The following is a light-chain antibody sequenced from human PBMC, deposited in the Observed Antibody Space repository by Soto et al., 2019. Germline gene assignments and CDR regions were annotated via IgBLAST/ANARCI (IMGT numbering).Light chain of an antibody. J-gene: IGLJ2*01. CDR3: NSYTSSSTLV. CDR1: SNDVGGYDY. Sequence: QSVLTQPASVSGSPGLSITISCSGTSNDVGGYDYVSWYQQHPGKAPKLVIYEVSNRPSWVSNRFSGSKSGNTASLTISGLQPEDEADYYCNSYTSSSTLVFGGGTKLTVL. V-gene: IGLV2-14*01. CDR2: EVS.